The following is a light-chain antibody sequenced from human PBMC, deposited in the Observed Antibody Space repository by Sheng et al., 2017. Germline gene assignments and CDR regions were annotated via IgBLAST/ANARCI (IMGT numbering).Light chain of an antibody. V-gene: IGKV1-NL1*01. Sequence: DIQMTQSPSSLSVSVGDRVTITCRASQDIRNSLAWYQHKPGKAPKLLLFATSRLQSGVPSRFSGSGSRMDYTLTISSLQPEDFAVYFCQQYELTPSTFGQGTKLEMK. J-gene: IGKJ2*01. CDR1: QDIRNS. CDR3: QQYELTPST. CDR2: ATS.